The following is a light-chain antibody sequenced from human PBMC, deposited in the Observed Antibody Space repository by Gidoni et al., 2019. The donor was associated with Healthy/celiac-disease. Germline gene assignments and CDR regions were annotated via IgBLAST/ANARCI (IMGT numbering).Light chain of an antibody. CDR1: QSISSW. CDR3: QQYNSYLT. J-gene: IGKJ4*01. Sequence: DIQMTQSPSTLSASVGDRVTITCRASQSISSWLAWYQLKPGKAPKLLIYKASSLESGVPSRFRGSGSGTEFTLTISSLQPDDFATYYCQQYNSYLTFGGGTKVEIK. CDR2: KAS. V-gene: IGKV1-5*03.